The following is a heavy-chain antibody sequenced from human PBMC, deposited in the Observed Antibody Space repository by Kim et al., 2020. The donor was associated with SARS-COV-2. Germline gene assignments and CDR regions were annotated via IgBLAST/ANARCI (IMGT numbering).Heavy chain of an antibody. CDR3: ARQQRCHTSGYVTYF. V-gene: IGHV4-39*01. CDR1: GGSLTNSDSY. D-gene: IGHD3-9*01. Sequence: SETLSLTCTVSGGSLTNSDSYWDWVRQAPGKGLEWIGSIYFTGTTYYSPSLKSRVSISVDSSKDQFSLRMTSVTAADTAVYYCARQQRCHTSGYVTYF. CDR2: IYFTGTT. J-gene: IGHJ1*01.